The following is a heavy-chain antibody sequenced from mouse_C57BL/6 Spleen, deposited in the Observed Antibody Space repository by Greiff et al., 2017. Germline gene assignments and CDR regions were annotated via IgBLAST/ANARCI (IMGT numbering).Heavy chain of an antibody. D-gene: IGHD2-1*01. CDR3: ARSYGNYPHFDY. V-gene: IGHV1-55*01. CDR2: IYPGSGST. J-gene: IGHJ2*01. CDR1: GYTFTSYW. Sequence: QVQLQQPGAELVKPGASVKMSCKASGYTFTSYWITWVKQRPGQGLEWIGDIYPGSGSTNYNEKFKSKATLTVDTSSSTAYMQLSSLTSEDSAVYYCARSYGNYPHFDYWGQGTTLTVSS.